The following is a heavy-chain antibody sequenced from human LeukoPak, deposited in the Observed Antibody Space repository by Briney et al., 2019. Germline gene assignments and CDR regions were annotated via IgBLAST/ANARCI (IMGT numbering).Heavy chain of an antibody. D-gene: IGHD6-13*01. J-gene: IGHJ4*02. V-gene: IGHV1-8*03. CDR2: MNPNNGYI. CDR3: ARVEGPGYRATL. Sequence: ASVKVSCKASGYTFISYDINWVRQATGQGLEWMGWMNPNNGYIGFAQKFRGRITLTRDTSLGTFYMELSSLTSGDTAVYYCARVEGPGYRATLWGQGTLVTVSS. CDR1: GYTFISYD.